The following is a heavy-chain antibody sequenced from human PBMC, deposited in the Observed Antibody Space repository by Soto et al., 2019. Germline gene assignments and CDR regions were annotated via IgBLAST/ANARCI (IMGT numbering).Heavy chain of an antibody. CDR2: IKSKTDGGTT. J-gene: IGHJ4*02. CDR3: TTDRRYYDIWSGYYANHDC. D-gene: IGHD3-3*01. Sequence: GGSLRLSCAASGFTFSNAWMSWVRQAPGKGLEWVGRIKSKTDGGTTDYAAPVKGRFTISRDDSKNTLYLQMNSLKTEDTAVYYCTTDRRYYDIWSGYYANHDCWGQGTLVTVSS. CDR1: GFTFSNAW. V-gene: IGHV3-15*01.